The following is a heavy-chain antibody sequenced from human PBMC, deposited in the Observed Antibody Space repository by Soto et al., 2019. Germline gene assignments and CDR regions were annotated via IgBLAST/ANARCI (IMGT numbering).Heavy chain of an antibody. Sequence: SETLSLTCTVSGGSISSHYWSWIRQPPGKGLEWIGYIYYSGSTNYNPSLRSRVTISVDTSKNQFSLKLSSVTAADTAVYYCARGGWSMDVWGRGTTVTVSS. J-gene: IGHJ6*02. CDR3: ARGGWSMDV. CDR2: IYYSGST. CDR1: GGSISSHY. V-gene: IGHV4-59*11. D-gene: IGHD2-15*01.